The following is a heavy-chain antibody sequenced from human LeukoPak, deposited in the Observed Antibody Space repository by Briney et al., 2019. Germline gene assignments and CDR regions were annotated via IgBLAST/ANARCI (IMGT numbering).Heavy chain of an antibody. V-gene: IGHV5-51*01. CDR2: IYPVDSDS. D-gene: IGHD3-10*01. Sequence: GESLTISCKASGYDFETYWIGWVRQMPGKGLEWMAIIYPVDSDSKYSPSFRGRVTISVEKSMSTVYLHWNSLEASDTGIYYCARHSRVTLSFSVRGNVPRSFHYWGPGHLVTVSS. CDR1: GYDFETYW. J-gene: IGHJ4*02. CDR3: ARHSRVTLSFSVRGNVPRSFHY.